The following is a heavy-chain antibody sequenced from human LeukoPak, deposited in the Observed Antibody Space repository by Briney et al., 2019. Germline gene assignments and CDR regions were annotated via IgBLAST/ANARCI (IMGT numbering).Heavy chain of an antibody. D-gene: IGHD5-12*01. CDR3: ARDQYSGYDFGVTFDY. CDR2: IYSGGST. V-gene: IGHV3-53*05. Sequence: GGSLRLSCAASGFTVSSNYMSWVRQAPGKGLEWVSVIYSGGSTYYADSVKGRFTISRDNSKNTLYLQMNSLRAEDTAVYYCARDQYSGYDFGVTFDYWGQGTLVTVSS. CDR1: GFTVSSNY. J-gene: IGHJ4*02.